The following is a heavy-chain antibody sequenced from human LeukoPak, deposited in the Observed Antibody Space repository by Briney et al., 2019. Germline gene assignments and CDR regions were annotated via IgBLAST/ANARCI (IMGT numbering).Heavy chain of an antibody. J-gene: IGHJ5*02. D-gene: IGHD1-14*01. V-gene: IGHV3-23*01. CDR1: GITFSNHA. Sequence: GGSLRLSCAASVSGITFSNHAMNWVRQAPGKGLEWVSGIRDSGDSTFYADSVKGRFTISRDNSKNTLSLHMDSLRADDTALYYCARGSGINHYNWFDPWGQGTLVTVSS. CDR3: ARGSGINHYNWFDP. CDR2: IRDSGDST.